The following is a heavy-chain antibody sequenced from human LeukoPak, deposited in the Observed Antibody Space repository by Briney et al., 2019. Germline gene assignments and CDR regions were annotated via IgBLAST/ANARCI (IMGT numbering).Heavy chain of an antibody. CDR3: AKDMGHIAAAPGDY. V-gene: IGHV3-9*01. CDR1: GFTFDEYA. J-gene: IGHJ4*02. Sequence: AGGSLRLSCAASGFTFDEYAMHWVRRAPGKGLEWVSGISWNSGSVVYADSVKGRFTTSRDNAKNSLYLQMSGLRSEDTALYYCAKDMGHIAAAPGDYWGQGTLVTVSS. CDR2: ISWNSGSV. D-gene: IGHD6-13*01.